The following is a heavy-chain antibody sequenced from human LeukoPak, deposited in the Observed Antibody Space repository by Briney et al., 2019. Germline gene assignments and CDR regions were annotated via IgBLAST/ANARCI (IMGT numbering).Heavy chain of an antibody. D-gene: IGHD6-13*01. J-gene: IGHJ4*02. CDR1: DGSISSGSWY. CDR3: ARAAAAGLDS. Sequence: SETLSLTCTVSDGSISSGSWYWTWIRQPAGKGLEWIGRISTSGSTNYNPSLKSRVTISADTSKNQFSLKLNSVTAADTAVYYCARAAAAGLDSWGQGTLVTVSS. V-gene: IGHV4-61*02. CDR2: ISTSGST.